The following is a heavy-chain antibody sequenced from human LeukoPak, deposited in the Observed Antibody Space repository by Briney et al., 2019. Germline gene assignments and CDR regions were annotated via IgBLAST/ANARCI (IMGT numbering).Heavy chain of an antibody. Sequence: GGSLRLSCVVSGFPFGNFWMHWVRQVPGKGLVWVARMDTDGRTTHYADSVKGRFTISRDNARNTLYLQMRSLRADDTALYYCATDVTGSEDRWGQGTLVTVSS. J-gene: IGHJ5*02. CDR3: ATDVTGSEDR. V-gene: IGHV3-74*01. CDR1: GFPFGNFW. CDR2: MDTDGRTT. D-gene: IGHD6-25*01.